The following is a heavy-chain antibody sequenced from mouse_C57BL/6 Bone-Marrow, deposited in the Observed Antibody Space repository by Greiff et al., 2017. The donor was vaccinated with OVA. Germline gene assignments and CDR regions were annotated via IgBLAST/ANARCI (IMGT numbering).Heavy chain of an antibody. J-gene: IGHJ4*01. D-gene: IGHD2-3*01. CDR1: GFTFSDFY. Sequence: EVNVVESGGGLVQSGRSLRLSCATSGFTFSDFYMEWVRQAPGKGLEWIAASRNKANDYTTEYSASVKGRFIVSRDTSQSILYLQMNALRAEDTAIYYCARDDGYYDYAMDYWGQGTSVTVSS. CDR3: ARDDGYYDYAMDY. CDR2: SRNKANDYTT. V-gene: IGHV7-1*01.